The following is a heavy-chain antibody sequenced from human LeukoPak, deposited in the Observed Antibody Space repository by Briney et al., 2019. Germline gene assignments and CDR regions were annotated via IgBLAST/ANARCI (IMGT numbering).Heavy chain of an antibody. D-gene: IGHD2-15*01. J-gene: IGHJ5*02. V-gene: IGHV3-73*01. CDR2: IRSKANSYAT. Sequence: GGSLRLSCAASGFTFSSYGMHWVRQASGKGLEWVGRIRSKANSYATAYAASVKGRFTISRDDSKNTAYLQMNSLKTEDTAVYYCTRRSAGLEFDPWGQGTLVTVSS. CDR1: GFTFSSYG. CDR3: TRRSAGLEFDP.